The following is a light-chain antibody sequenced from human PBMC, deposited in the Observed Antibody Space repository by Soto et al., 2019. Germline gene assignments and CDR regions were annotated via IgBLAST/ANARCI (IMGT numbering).Light chain of an antibody. J-gene: IGKJ1*01. CDR2: DTS. CDR1: QGISSA. CDR3: QQFNSYPWT. V-gene: IGKV1-13*02. Sequence: AIQLTQSPSSLSASVGDRVTITCRASQGISSALAWYQQKPGKAPKLLIYDTSSLESGVPSRFSGSGSGTDFPVTISSLQPEDFATYYCQQFNSYPWTFGQGTKVEIK.